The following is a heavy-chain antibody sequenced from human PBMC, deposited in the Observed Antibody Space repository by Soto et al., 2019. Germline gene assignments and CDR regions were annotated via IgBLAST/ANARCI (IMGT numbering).Heavy chain of an antibody. Sequence: PGESLKISCKGSGYSFTSYWISWVRQMPGKGLEWMGRIDPSDSYTNYSPSFQGHVTISADKSISTAYLQWSSLKASDTAMYYFARRPMVRGVNYYYYGMDVWGQGTTVTVSS. CDR2: IDPSDSYT. J-gene: IGHJ6*02. V-gene: IGHV5-10-1*01. CDR3: ARRPMVRGVNYYYYGMDV. D-gene: IGHD3-10*01. CDR1: GYSFTSYW.